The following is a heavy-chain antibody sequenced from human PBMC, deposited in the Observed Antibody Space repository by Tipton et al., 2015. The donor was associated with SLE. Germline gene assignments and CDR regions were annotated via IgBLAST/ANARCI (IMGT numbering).Heavy chain of an antibody. CDR3: AREVEGYSSGWYYYYYYMDV. CDR1: GASISSYY. V-gene: IGHV4-59*12. CDR2: IYYSGST. D-gene: IGHD6-19*01. Sequence: TLSLTCTVSGASISSYYWSWIRQSPGKGLEWIGYIYYSGSTNYKPSLKSRVTISIDTSKNQFSLKLTSVTAADTAVYYCAREVEGYSSGWYYYYYYMDVWGKGTTVTVSS. J-gene: IGHJ6*03.